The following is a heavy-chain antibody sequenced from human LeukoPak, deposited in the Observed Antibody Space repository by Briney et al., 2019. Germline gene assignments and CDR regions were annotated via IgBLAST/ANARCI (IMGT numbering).Heavy chain of an antibody. Sequence: SETLSLTCAVYGGSFSGYYWSWIRQPPGKGLEWIGEINHSGSTNYNPSLKSRVTISVDTSKNQFSLKLSSVTAADTAVYYCARGGKAAAGNFHYYYYMDVWGKGTTVTVSS. CDR1: GGSFSGYY. J-gene: IGHJ6*03. V-gene: IGHV4-34*01. CDR3: ARGGKAAAGNFHYYYYMDV. D-gene: IGHD6-13*01. CDR2: INHSGST.